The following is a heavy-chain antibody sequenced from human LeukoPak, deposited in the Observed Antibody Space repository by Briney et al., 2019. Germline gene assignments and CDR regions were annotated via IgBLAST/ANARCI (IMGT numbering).Heavy chain of an antibody. CDR1: GYTFTSYG. V-gene: IGHV1-18*01. CDR3: ARPLGPYYYDSSGYYYY. D-gene: IGHD3-22*01. CDR2: ISAYNGNT. Sequence: ASVKVSCTASGYTFTSYGICWVRLAPGQGHEWMGWISAYNGNTNYAQKLQGRVTMTTDTSTSTAYMELRSLRSDDTAVYYCARPLGPYYYDSSGYYYYWGQGTLVTVSS. J-gene: IGHJ4*02.